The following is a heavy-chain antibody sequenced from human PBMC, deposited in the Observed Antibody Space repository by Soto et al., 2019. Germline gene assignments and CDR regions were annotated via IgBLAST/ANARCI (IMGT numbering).Heavy chain of an antibody. CDR3: ARLLLYSTSGRGWFDP. J-gene: IGHJ5*02. CDR2: IKQDGSEK. Sequence: LRLSCAASGFTFSSYWMSWVRQAPGKGLEWVANIKQDGSEKYYVDSVKGRFTISRDNAKNSLYLQVNSLRVDDTAVYFCARLLLYSTSGRGWFDPRGQGTLVTVSS. CDR1: GFTFSSYW. V-gene: IGHV3-7*03. D-gene: IGHD2-2*02.